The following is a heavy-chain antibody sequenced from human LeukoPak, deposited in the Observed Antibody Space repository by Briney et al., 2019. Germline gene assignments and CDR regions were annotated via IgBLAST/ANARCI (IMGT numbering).Heavy chain of an antibody. CDR2: ITGRSRYI. J-gene: IGHJ5*02. CDR3: AKDLTVTSTCHFDA. D-gene: IGHD4-11*01. CDR1: GFTFSSYP. V-gene: IGHV3-21*01. Sequence: GGSLTLSCAASGFTFSSYPMNWVRQAPAKGLEWVSSITGRSRYIYYADSVRGRFNNSRNNAKNSLYLQMNSLRAEDTAVYYCAKDLTVTSTCHFDAWGQGTLVTVSS.